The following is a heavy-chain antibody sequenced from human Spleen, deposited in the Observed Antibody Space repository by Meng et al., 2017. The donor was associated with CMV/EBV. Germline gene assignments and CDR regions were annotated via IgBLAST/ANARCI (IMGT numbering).Heavy chain of an antibody. CDR2: ISYDGNDK. CDR1: GFTFSNAW. J-gene: IGHJ3*02. D-gene: IGHD2-2*02. Sequence: GESLKISCAASGFTFSNAWMTWVRQAPGKGLEWVADISYDGNDKYYADSVKGRFTISRDNSKNTLYLQMNSLRAEDSAVYFCAREGYTLGRFGAFDIWGPGTMVTVSS. V-gene: IGHV3-30*03. CDR3: AREGYTLGRFGAFDI.